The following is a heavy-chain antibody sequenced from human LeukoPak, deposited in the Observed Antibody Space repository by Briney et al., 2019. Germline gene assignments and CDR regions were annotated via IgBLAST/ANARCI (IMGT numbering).Heavy chain of an antibody. CDR1: GFTFSSYG. J-gene: IGHJ2*01. Sequence: GGSLRLSCAASGFTFSSYGMHWVRQAPGKGLEWVAVVSYDESNKYYADSVKGRFTISRDNSKNTLYLQMNSLRADDTAVYYCARGGSLGKSYWYFDLWGPGTLVTVPS. V-gene: IGHV3-30*03. CDR2: VSYDESNK. D-gene: IGHD3-16*01. CDR3: ARGGSLGKSYWYFDL.